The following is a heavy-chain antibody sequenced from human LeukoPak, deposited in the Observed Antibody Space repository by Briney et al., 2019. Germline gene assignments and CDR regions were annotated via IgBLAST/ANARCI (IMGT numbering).Heavy chain of an antibody. CDR2: ISYSGSA. CDR3: ARHYGP. CDR1: GGSISGYY. J-gene: IGHJ4*02. D-gene: IGHD3-10*01. V-gene: IGHV4-59*08. Sequence: SETLSLTCTVSGGSISGYYWSWIRQPPGKGLEWIAHISYSGSANNSPSLKSRVTISVDTSKNQFSLKLNSVTATDTAVYYCARHYGPWGQGTLVTVSS.